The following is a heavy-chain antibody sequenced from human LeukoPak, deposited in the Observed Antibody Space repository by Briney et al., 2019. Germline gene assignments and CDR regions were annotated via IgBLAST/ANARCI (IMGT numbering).Heavy chain of an antibody. CDR3: ARGGYIFGALDY. CDR1: GFTFSSYW. CDR2: MKQDGSEK. J-gene: IGHJ4*02. V-gene: IGHV3-7*01. D-gene: IGHD5-18*01. Sequence: PGGSLRLSCAASGFTFSSYWMSWVRQAPGKGLECVANMKQDGSEKYYVDSVKGRFTVSRDNAKNSLYLQMNSLRADDTAVYYCARGGYIFGALDYWGQGTLVTVSS.